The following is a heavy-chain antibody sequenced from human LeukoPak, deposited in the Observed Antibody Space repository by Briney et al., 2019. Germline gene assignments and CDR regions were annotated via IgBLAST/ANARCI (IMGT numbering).Heavy chain of an antibody. Sequence: SETLSLTCAVYGGSFSGYYWSWIRQPPGKGLEWIGEINHSGSTNYNPSLKSRVTISVDTSKNQFSLKLSSVTAADTAVYYCARVARSGYSYGGGYFQHWGQGTLVTVSS. CDR3: ARVARSGYSYGGGYFQH. D-gene: IGHD5-18*01. CDR2: INHSGST. V-gene: IGHV4-34*01. J-gene: IGHJ1*01. CDR1: GGSFSGYY.